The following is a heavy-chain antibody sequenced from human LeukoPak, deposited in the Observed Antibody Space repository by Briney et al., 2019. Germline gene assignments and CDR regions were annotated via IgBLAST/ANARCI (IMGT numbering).Heavy chain of an antibody. Sequence: GGSRRLSCAASGFTFSRYDMHWVRQATGKGLEWVSAIGTAADTYYLDSVKGRFTISRENAKNSLYLQMNSLRAGDTAVYYCARVDRDAYSVFDYWGQGTLVTVSS. J-gene: IGHJ4*02. CDR1: GFTFSRYD. CDR3: ARVDRDAYSVFDY. D-gene: IGHD5-24*01. V-gene: IGHV3-13*04. CDR2: IGTAADT.